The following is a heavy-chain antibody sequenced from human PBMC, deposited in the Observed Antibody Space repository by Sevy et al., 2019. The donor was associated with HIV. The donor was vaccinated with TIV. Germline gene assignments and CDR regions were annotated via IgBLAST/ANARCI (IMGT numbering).Heavy chain of an antibody. CDR2: ISSSSSYI. CDR1: GLTFSSYS. D-gene: IGHD3-22*01. CDR3: ASEMYYYDSSGYYTPNYFDY. J-gene: IGHJ4*02. V-gene: IGHV3-21*01. Sequence: GGSLRLSCAASGLTFSSYSMNWVRQAPGKGLEWVSSISSSSSYIYYADSVKGRFTISRDNAKNSLYLQMNSLRAEDTAVYYCASEMYYYDSSGYYTPNYFDYWGQGTLVTVSS.